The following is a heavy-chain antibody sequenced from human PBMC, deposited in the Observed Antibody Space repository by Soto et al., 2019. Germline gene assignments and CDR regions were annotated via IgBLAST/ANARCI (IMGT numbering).Heavy chain of an antibody. CDR1: GGSISSYY. CDR3: ARARPGYCTNGVCPYYYYYGMDV. CDR2: IYYSGST. Sequence: SETLSLTCTVSGGSISSYYWSWIRQPPGKGLEWIGYIYYSGSTNYNPSLKSRVTISVDTSKNQFSLKLSSVTAADTAVYYCARARPGYCTNGVCPYYYYYGMDVWGQGTTVTVSS. D-gene: IGHD2-8*01. J-gene: IGHJ6*02. V-gene: IGHV4-59*01.